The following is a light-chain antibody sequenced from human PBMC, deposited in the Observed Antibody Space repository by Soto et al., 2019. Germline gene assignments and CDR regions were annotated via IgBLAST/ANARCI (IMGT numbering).Light chain of an antibody. CDR1: QSFSTY. CDR3: QQSSIWPLT. V-gene: IGKV3-11*01. CDR2: DAY. J-gene: IGKJ4*01. Sequence: EIVLPQAPATLSLSPGEGATLSCRASQSFSTYLAWYQQKPGQAPRLLIYDAYNRDTGIPARFSGSGSGTDFRLTITSLEPEDFAVYYFQQSSIWPLTFGGGTKGEI.